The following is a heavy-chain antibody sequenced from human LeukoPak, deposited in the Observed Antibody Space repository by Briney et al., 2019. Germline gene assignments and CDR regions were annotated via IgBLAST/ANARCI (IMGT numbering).Heavy chain of an antibody. CDR2: INPNSGGT. V-gene: IGHV1-2*02. D-gene: IGHD2-8*01. CDR3: ARDRAPFRYCTNGVCLNDAFDI. J-gene: IGHJ3*02. Sequence: ASVKVSCKASGYTFTGYYMHWVRQAPGQGLEWMGWINPNSGGTNYPQKFQGRVTMTRDTSISTAYMELSRLRSDDTAVCYCARDRAPFRYCTNGVCLNDAFDIWGQGTMVTVSS. CDR1: GYTFTGYY.